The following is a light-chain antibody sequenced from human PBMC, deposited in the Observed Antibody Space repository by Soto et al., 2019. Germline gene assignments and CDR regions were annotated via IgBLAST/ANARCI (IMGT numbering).Light chain of an antibody. J-gene: IGLJ1*01. Sequence: SYELTQPPSVSVAPGKTARINCGGNNIGSKNVHWYQQKPGQAPVLVIYYDSDRPSGIPERFSGSNSGNTATLTISRVEAGDEADYYCQVWDSSSDQYVFGTGTKLTVL. CDR3: QVWDSSSDQYV. CDR2: YDS. V-gene: IGLV3-21*04. CDR1: NIGSKN.